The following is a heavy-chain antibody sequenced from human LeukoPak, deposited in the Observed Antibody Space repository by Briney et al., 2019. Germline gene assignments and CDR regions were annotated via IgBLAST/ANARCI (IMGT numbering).Heavy chain of an antibody. CDR1: GFILSSVW. D-gene: IGHD7-27*01. J-gene: IGHJ4*02. CDR2: INPDGSRR. V-gene: IGHV3-74*01. CDR3: VRDKYWGASDH. Sequence: GGSLRLSCAASGFILSSVWMHWVRQAPGEGLEHVATINPDGSRRRYADSVKGRFTISRDNAKNMVYLQMNSLRAEDTALYYRVRDKYWGASDHWGRGSLVTVSS.